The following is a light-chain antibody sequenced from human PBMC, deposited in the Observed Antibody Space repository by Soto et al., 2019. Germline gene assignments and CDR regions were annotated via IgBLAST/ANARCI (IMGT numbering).Light chain of an antibody. Sequence: EIVLTQSPGTLSLSPGERATLSCRASQSVSSSYLAWYQQKPGQAPRLLIYGASSRATGIPDRFSGSGSGTAFTLTISILEPEDFAVYYCQQYGSSSVTFGQGTKVEIK. CDR2: GAS. V-gene: IGKV3-20*01. CDR1: QSVSSSY. CDR3: QQYGSSSVT. J-gene: IGKJ1*01.